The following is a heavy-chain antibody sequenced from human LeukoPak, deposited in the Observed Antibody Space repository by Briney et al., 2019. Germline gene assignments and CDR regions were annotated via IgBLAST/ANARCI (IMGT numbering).Heavy chain of an antibody. D-gene: IGHD2-8*01. J-gene: IGHJ6*03. V-gene: IGHV3-30*02. Sequence: GGSLRLSCAASGFTFSSYGMHWVRQAPGKGLEWVAFIRYDGSNKYYADSVKGRFTISRDNSKNTLYLQMNSLRAEDTAVYYCANGNRCTSPNCLGYYYFYMDVWGKGTTVTVSS. CDR3: ANGNRCTSPNCLGYYYFYMDV. CDR2: IRYDGSNK. CDR1: GFTFSSYG.